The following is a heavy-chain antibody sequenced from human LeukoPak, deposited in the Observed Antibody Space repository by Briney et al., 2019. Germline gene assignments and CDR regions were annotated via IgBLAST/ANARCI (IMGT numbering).Heavy chain of an antibody. V-gene: IGHV3-23*01. D-gene: IGHD2-8*01. CDR3: ARCMGLRQGGCNWFAP. J-gene: IGHJ5*02. CDR2: VKSRGGT. Sequence: GGSLRLSCEASGFALSKYSMSWVRRAPGKGLEWVSGVKSRGGTYYADSVKCRFTISRDNSEDTVYLQMNSLRAEDTAIYFCARCMGLRQGGCNWFAPWGQGTLVSVSS. CDR1: GFALSKYS.